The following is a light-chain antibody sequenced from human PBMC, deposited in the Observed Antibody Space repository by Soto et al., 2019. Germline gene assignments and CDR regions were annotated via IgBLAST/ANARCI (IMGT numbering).Light chain of an antibody. V-gene: IGKV4-1*01. CDR3: QQFYSSPLT. Sequence: DIVMTQSPASLAVSLGERATINCKSSQSLLFSSNKKNYLAWYQQRPGQPPKLLIYWASSRESGVPDRFTGSGSGTDFTLSISSLQAEDLAVYYCQQFYSSPLTFGGGTKVEIK. J-gene: IGKJ4*01. CDR1: QSLLFSSNKKNY. CDR2: WAS.